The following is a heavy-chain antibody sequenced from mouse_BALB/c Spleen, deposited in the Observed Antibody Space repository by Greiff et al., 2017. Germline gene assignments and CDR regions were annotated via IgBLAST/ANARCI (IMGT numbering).Heavy chain of an antibody. CDR1: GFTFSSFG. CDR2: ISSGSSTI. Sequence: EVQLQESGGGLVQPGGSRKLSCAASGFTFSSFGMHWVRQAPEKGLEWVAYISSGSSTIYYADTVKGRFTISRDNPKNTLFLQMTSLRSEDTAMYYCARSGKFTSDYFDYWGQGTTLTVSS. D-gene: IGHD3-1*01. J-gene: IGHJ2*01. CDR3: ARSGKFTSDYFDY. V-gene: IGHV5-17*02.